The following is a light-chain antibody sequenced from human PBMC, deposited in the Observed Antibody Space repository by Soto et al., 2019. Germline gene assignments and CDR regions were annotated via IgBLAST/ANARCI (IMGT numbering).Light chain of an antibody. Sequence: EIVLTQSPGTLSLSPGERATLSCRASQSVSNNYLAWYQQKPGQAPRLLISGASTGATGIPARFSGSGPGTEFTLTISSLQSEDCAVYYCQQYGSSPLTFGGGTKVDIK. CDR1: QSVSNNY. J-gene: IGKJ4*01. V-gene: IGKV3-20*01. CDR3: QQYGSSPLT. CDR2: GAS.